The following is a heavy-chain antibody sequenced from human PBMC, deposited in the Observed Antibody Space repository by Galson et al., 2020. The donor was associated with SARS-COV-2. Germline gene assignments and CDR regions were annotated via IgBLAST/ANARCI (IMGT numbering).Heavy chain of an antibody. J-gene: IGHJ3*02. CDR1: GGSISSGGYY. CDR3: ARYPLYDAFDI. Sequence: SETLSLTCTVSGGSISSGGYYWSWIRQHPGKGLEWIGYIYYSGSTYYNPSHKSRVTISVDTSKNQFSLKLSSVTAADTAVYYCARYPLYDAFDIWGQGTMVTVSS. V-gene: IGHV4-31*03. CDR2: IYYSGST. D-gene: IGHD2-15*01.